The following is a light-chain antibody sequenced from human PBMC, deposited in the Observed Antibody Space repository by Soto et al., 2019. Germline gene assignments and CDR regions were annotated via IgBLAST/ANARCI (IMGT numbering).Light chain of an antibody. CDR1: SSDIGAYSL. J-gene: IGLJ2*01. CDR3: CSFAGSSTFVL. V-gene: IGLV2-23*03. Sequence: QSALTQPASVSGSPGQSITISCTGTSSDIGAYSLVSWYQQHPGKAPKLIIFEGSERPSGVSTRFSGSKAGNTASLTVSGLQPEDEALDYCCSFAGSSTFVLFGGGTQLTVL. CDR2: EGS.